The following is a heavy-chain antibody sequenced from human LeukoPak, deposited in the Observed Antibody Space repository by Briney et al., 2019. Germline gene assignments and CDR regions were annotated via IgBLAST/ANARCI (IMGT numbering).Heavy chain of an antibody. J-gene: IGHJ4*02. V-gene: IGHV4-39*01. CDR3: ARHKPRYSRFDY. D-gene: IGHD5-18*01. CDR1: GGSISSSSYY. CDR2: IYYSGST. Sequence: SETLSLTCTVSGGSISSSSYYWGWIRQPPGKGLEWIGSIYYSGSTYYNPSLKSRVTISVDTSKNQFSLKLSSVTAADTAVYYCARHKPRYSRFDYWGQGTLVTVSS.